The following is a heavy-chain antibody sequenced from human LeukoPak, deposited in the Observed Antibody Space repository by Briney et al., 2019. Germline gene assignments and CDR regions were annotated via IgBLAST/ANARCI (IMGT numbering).Heavy chain of an antibody. CDR2: IYYSGST. J-gene: IGHJ4*02. CDR3: ARADYDILTGYAYFDY. Sequence: SSETLSLTCTVSGGSISSYYWSWIRQPPGKGLEWIGYIYYSGSTNYNPSLKGRVTISVDTSKNQFSLNLSSVTAADTAVYYCARADYDILTGYAYFDYWGQGTLVTVSS. V-gene: IGHV4-59*01. CDR1: GGSISSYY. D-gene: IGHD3-9*01.